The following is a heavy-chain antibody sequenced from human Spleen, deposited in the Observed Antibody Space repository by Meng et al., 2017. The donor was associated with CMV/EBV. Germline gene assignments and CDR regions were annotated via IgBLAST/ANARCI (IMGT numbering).Heavy chain of an antibody. CDR2: IHPHRGDT. D-gene: IGHD4/OR15-4a*01. CDR3: ARGSLTRIDY. J-gene: IGHJ4*02. CDR1: GYTFTAHY. Sequence: ASVKVSCKASGYTFTAHYFHWVRQAPGQGLEWMGWIHPHRGDTNYAQQFQGRVTMTRDTSISTAYMELSRLRSDDTAVYYCARGSLTRIDYWGQGTLVTVSS. V-gene: IGHV1-2*02.